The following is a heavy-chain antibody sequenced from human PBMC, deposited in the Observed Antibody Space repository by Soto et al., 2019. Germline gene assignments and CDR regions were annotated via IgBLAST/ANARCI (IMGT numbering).Heavy chain of an antibody. CDR3: ARPTYYDFWSGSTAPPDY. CDR1: GYSFTSYW. D-gene: IGHD3-3*01. CDR2: IDPSDSYT. Sequence: GESLKISCKGSGYSFTSYWISWVRQMPGKGLEWMGRIDPSDSYTSYSPSFQGHVTISADKSISTAYLQWSSLKASDTAMYYCARPTYYDFWSGSTAPPDYWGQGTLVTVSS. J-gene: IGHJ4*02. V-gene: IGHV5-10-1*01.